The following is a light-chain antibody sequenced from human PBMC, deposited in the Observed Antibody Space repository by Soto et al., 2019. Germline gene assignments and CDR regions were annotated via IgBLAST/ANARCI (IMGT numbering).Light chain of an antibody. CDR1: QDIGKY. Sequence: DIQMTQSPSSLSASVRDRVTITCRASQDIGKYLAWYQQKPGKVPKLLIYAASTLQSGVPPRFGGSGPATAFTLTISSLQPEAVATYYCQKYDSAPLFIFGPGTKVDIK. J-gene: IGKJ3*01. V-gene: IGKV1-27*01. CDR2: AAS. CDR3: QKYDSAPLFI.